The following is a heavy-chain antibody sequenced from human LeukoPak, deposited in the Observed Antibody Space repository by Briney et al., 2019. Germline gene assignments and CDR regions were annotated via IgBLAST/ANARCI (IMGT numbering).Heavy chain of an antibody. CDR1: GFTFSSYE. J-gene: IGHJ5*02. CDR3: TRNGRSLEGFDP. Sequence: PGGSLRLSCAASGFTFSSYEMNWVRQAPGKGLEWVSYISSSGSTMYYADSVQGRFTISRDNAKNSLSLQMNSLRAEDTAVYFCTRNGRSLEGFDPWGQGTLVTVSS. CDR2: ISSSGSTM. D-gene: IGHD3-3*01. V-gene: IGHV3-48*03.